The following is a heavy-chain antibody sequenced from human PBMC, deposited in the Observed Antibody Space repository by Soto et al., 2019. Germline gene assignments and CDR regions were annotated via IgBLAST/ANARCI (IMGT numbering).Heavy chain of an antibody. J-gene: IGHJ4*02. D-gene: IGHD3-9*01. CDR2: ISAYNGNT. V-gene: IGHV1-18*01. Sequence: AASVKVSCKASGYTFTSYGISWVRQAPGQGLEWMGWISAYNGNTNYAQKLQGRVTMTTYTSTSTAYMELRSLRSDDTAVYYCARQGEYDDILTGPYPSPFDYWGQGTLVTVSS. CDR1: GYTFTSYG. CDR3: ARQGEYDDILTGPYPSPFDY.